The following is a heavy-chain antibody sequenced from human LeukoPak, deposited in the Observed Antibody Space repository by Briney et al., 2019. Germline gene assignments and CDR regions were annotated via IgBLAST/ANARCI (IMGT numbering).Heavy chain of an antibody. CDR2: ISSSSNYI. J-gene: IGHJ4*02. Sequence: PGRSLRLSCAASAFTFNSYSMSSVRHAPGKGLEWVSSISSSSNYIYYADSVKGRFTISRDNAKNSLYLQMNSLRAEDTAVYYCARDVGYCSGGSCYTYYFDYWGQGTLVTVSS. CDR3: ARDVGYCSGGSCYTYYFDY. D-gene: IGHD2-15*01. CDR1: AFTFNSYS. V-gene: IGHV3-21*01.